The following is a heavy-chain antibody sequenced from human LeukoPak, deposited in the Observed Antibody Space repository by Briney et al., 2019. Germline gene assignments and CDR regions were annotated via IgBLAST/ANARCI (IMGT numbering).Heavy chain of an antibody. CDR1: GGTFSSYA. J-gene: IGHJ5*02. V-gene: IGHV1-69*13. CDR3: ARDRYGSGIYNWFDP. CDR2: IIPIFGTA. D-gene: IGHD3-10*01. Sequence: SVKVSCKAPGGTFSSYAISWVRQAPGQGLEWMGGIIPIFGTANYAQKFQGRVTITADESTSTAYMELSSLRSEDTAVYYCARDRYGSGIYNWFDPGGQGTLVTVSS.